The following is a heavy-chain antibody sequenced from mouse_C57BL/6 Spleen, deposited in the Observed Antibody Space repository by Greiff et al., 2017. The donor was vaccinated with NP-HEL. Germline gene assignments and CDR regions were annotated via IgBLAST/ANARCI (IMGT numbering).Heavy chain of an antibody. D-gene: IGHD2-3*01. V-gene: IGHV5-4*03. Sequence: EVKLVESGGGLVKPGGSLKLSCAASGFTFSSYAMSWVRQTPEKRLEWVASISDGGSYTYYPDNVKGRFTISRDNAKNNLYLQMSHLKSEDTAMYYCARAGNDGYYWFAYWGQGTLVTVSA. CDR3: ARAGNDGYYWFAY. CDR1: GFTFSSYA. CDR2: ISDGGSYT. J-gene: IGHJ3*01.